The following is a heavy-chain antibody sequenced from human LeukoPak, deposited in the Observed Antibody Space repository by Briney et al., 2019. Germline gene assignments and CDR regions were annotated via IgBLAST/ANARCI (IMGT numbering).Heavy chain of an antibody. V-gene: IGHV3-21*01. J-gene: IGHJ3*02. D-gene: IGHD1-1*01. Sequence: GGSLRLSCAASGFTFSSYSMNWVRQAPGKGLEWVSSISSSSSYIYYADSVKGRFTISRDNAKNSLYLQMNSLRAEDTAVYYCAKPQRENWAFDIWGQGTMVTVSS. CDR3: AKPQRENWAFDI. CDR2: ISSSSSYI. CDR1: GFTFSSYS.